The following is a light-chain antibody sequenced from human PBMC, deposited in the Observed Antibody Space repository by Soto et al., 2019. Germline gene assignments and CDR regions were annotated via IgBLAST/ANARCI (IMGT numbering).Light chain of an antibody. CDR2: DAS. CDR1: QSVSSY. CDR3: QHRSKWPHLIT. V-gene: IGKV3-11*01. J-gene: IGKJ5*01. Sequence: EIVLTQSPATLSLSPGERATLSCRASQSVSSYLAWYQQKPGQAPRLLIYDASNRATGIPARFSGSGSGTDFTLTISSLELEDFAVYYCQHRSKWPHLITFGQGTRLEIK.